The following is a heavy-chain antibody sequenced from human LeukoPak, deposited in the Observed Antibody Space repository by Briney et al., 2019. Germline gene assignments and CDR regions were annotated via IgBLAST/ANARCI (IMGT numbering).Heavy chain of an antibody. D-gene: IGHD4-17*01. CDR2: ISSGGTYK. J-gene: IGHJ3*02. CDR3: ARPTTVTTISADAFDI. V-gene: IGHV3-21*01. CDR1: GFTFSDYT. Sequence: PGGSLRLSCAASGFTFSDYTMNWVRQAPGKGLEWISSISSGGTYKYYADSVKGRFTISRDNAQNSLYLQMNSLRAEDSSVYYCARPTTVTTISADAFDIWGQGTMVTVSS.